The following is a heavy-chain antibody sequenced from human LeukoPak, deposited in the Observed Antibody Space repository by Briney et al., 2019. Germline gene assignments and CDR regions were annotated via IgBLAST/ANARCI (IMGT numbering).Heavy chain of an antibody. V-gene: IGHV4-34*01. D-gene: IGHD3-10*01. Sequence: SETMSLTCAVYGGSFRGYYWSWVRQPPGKVLEWIGEINNSGSTNYTPTLKSRVTISVDTSKNKFYLKLSSVTAADTAVYYCARREGSGNYYSDYWGQGTLVTVSS. J-gene: IGHJ4*02. CDR3: ARREGSGNYYSDY. CDR2: INNSGST. CDR1: GGSFRGYY.